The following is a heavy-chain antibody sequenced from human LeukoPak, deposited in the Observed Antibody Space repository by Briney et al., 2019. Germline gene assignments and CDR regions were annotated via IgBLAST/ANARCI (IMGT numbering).Heavy chain of an antibody. J-gene: IGHJ4*02. CDR2: IHTSGSS. CDR1: GASISNYY. CDR3: ARLGSYHDF. V-gene: IGHV4-4*08. Sequence: PSETLSLTCTVSGASISNYYWSWIRQTPDTGLECIGHIHTSGSSRYYPSIESRLSMSIDTFSNHLSLELTSVTAADTAVYFCARLGSYHDFWGQGALVTVSS. D-gene: IGHD1-26*01.